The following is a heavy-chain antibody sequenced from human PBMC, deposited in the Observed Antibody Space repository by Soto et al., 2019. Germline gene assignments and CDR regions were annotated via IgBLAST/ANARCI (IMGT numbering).Heavy chain of an antibody. Sequence: EVQLVESGGGLVQPGGSLRLSCAASGFTFSSYWMHWVRQAPGKGLVWVSRIKSDGSDTSYADSVKGRFTISRDNAKNTLYLQMSSLRAEDTAVYYCVRVVYGDLGGWGQGTLVTVSS. J-gene: IGHJ4*02. CDR3: VRVVYGDLGG. V-gene: IGHV3-74*01. CDR2: IKSDGSDT. CDR1: GFTFSSYW. D-gene: IGHD4-17*01.